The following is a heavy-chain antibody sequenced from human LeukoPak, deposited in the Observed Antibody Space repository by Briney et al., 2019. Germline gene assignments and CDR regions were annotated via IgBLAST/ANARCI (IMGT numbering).Heavy chain of an antibody. J-gene: IGHJ3*02. CDR2: ISSSSSTI. CDR3: ARDPNSSDYYNSSGYYQLDAFDI. Sequence: GGSLTLSCAASGFTFSSYSMNWVRQAQGKGLEWVSYISSSSSTIYYADSVKGRSTISRHNANNSLYLQMNSLRAEDTAVYYCARDPNSSDYYNSSGYYQLDAFDIWGQGTMVTVSS. V-gene: IGHV3-48*01. D-gene: IGHD3-22*01. CDR1: GFTFSSYS.